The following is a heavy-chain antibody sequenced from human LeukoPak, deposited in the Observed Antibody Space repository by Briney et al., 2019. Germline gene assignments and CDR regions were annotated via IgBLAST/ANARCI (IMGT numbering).Heavy chain of an antibody. CDR2: IKQDGSEK. CDR1: GFTFSTYW. D-gene: IGHD6-13*01. V-gene: IGHV3-7*01. J-gene: IGHJ4*02. CDR3: TREAAAGIDY. Sequence: PGGSLRLSCAASGFTFSTYWMSWVRQAPGKGLEWVANIKQDGSEKYYLDSVKGRFIISRDNAKNSLYLQMNSLRAEDTAVYFCTREAAAGIDYWGQGTLVTVSS.